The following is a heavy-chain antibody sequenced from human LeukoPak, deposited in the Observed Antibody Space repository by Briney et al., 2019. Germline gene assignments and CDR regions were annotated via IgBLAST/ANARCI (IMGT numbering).Heavy chain of an antibody. Sequence: SVNVSCTASGFTFTSSAVQWVRQARGQRLEWIGWIVVGSGNTNYAQKFQERVTITRDMSTSTAYMELSSLRSEDTAVYYCAASRTMPPWESFDYWGQGTLVTVSS. CDR2: IVVGSGNT. V-gene: IGHV1-58*01. CDR3: AASRTMPPWESFDY. D-gene: IGHD1-26*01. J-gene: IGHJ4*02. CDR1: GFTFTSSA.